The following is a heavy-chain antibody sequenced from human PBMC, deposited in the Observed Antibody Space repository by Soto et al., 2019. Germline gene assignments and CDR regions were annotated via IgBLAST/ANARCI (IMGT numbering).Heavy chain of an antibody. V-gene: IGHV3-30*18. D-gene: IGHD5-12*01. CDR3: VKSQDMGGNDYKVDC. CDR1: GLTFSSYG. CDR2: ISNDGRNK. Sequence: QVQLVESGGGGVQPGRSLRLSCAASGLTFSSYGMHWVRQAPGKGLEWVAVISNDGRNKNYADSVKGRFTISRDNSKSTLYLEMNSLSSEDTAVYYCVKSQDMGGNDYKVDCWGRGPLVTVSS. J-gene: IGHJ4*02.